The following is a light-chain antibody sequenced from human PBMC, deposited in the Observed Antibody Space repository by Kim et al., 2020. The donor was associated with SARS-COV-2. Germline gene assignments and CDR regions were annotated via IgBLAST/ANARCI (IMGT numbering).Light chain of an antibody. J-gene: IGLJ2*01. CDR2: QDS. Sequence: VAPGATTGYTWPGKELGDKMACWYRQKPGQSPVLVIYQDSKRPSGIPERFSGSNSGNTATLTISGTQAMDEADYYCQAWDSSTVVFGGGTQLTVL. V-gene: IGLV3-1*01. CDR3: QAWDSSTVV. CDR1: ELGDKM.